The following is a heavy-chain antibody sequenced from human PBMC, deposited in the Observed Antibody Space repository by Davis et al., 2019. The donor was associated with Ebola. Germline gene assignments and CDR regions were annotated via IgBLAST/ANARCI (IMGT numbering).Heavy chain of an antibody. V-gene: IGHV3-23*01. CDR3: AKDTSNIWFDI. Sequence: PGGSLRLSCAASGFVFSHYVMSWVRQAPGKGLEWVSTLGTSAATYYADSVKGRFTISRDNSKNTLYLQMNGLRVEDTAIYYCAKDTSNIWFDIWGQGTMVTVSS. J-gene: IGHJ3*02. CDR2: LGTSAAT. D-gene: IGHD1-26*01. CDR1: GFVFSHYV.